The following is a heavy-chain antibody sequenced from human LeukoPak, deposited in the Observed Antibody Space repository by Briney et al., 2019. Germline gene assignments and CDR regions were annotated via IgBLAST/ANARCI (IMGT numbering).Heavy chain of an antibody. CDR2: ISDSSAM. J-gene: IGHJ4*02. CDR3: ARDGGYSGYDADC. Sequence: GGSLRLSCAAFGFTFSTYSMKWVRQAPGRGLEWVSYISDSSAMYYADSVRGRFTISRENDKNSLFLQMNSLRAEDTAVYYCARDGGYSGYDADCWGQGTLVTVSS. CDR1: GFTFSTYS. D-gene: IGHD5-12*01. V-gene: IGHV3-48*01.